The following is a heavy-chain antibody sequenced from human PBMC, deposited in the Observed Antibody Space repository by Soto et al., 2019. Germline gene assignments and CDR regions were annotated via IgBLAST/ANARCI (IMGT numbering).Heavy chain of an antibody. CDR1: GFTFSSFG. Sequence: QVQVVESGGGVVQPGRSLRLSCAASGFTFSSFGMHWVRQAPGKGLEWVSLIWYDGSKKSYGDSVKGRFTISRDNSRNPVYLQMNSLRADDTAVYYCARDASYYSLWSGYYPSGNGMDVWGQGTRVTVSS. J-gene: IGHJ6*02. V-gene: IGHV3-33*01. CDR3: ARDASYYSLWSGYYPSGNGMDV. D-gene: IGHD3-3*01. CDR2: IWYDGSKK.